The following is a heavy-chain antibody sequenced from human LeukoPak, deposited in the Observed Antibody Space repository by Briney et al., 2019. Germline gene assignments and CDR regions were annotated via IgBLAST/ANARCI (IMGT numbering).Heavy chain of an antibody. Sequence: GGSLRLSCAASGFTFSSYAMSWVRQAPGKGLEWVSYISSSSSSTIYYADSVKGRFTISRDNAKNSLYLQMNSLRAEDTAVYYCARDSGPEYSSSWYEDYWGQGTLVTVSS. CDR1: GFTFSSYA. CDR2: ISSSSSSTI. CDR3: ARDSGPEYSSSWYEDY. D-gene: IGHD6-13*01. J-gene: IGHJ4*02. V-gene: IGHV3-48*01.